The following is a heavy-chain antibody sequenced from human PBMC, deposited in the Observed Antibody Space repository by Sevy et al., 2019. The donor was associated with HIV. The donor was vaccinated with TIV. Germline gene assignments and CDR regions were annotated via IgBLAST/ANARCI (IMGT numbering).Heavy chain of an antibody. J-gene: IGHJ6*02. V-gene: IGHV3-7*03. CDR2: IKQDGSEK. D-gene: IGHD2-8*02. Sequence: GGSLRLSCAASGFTFSSYSMSWVRQAPGKGLEWVANIKQDGSEKYYVDSVRGRFTISRDNAKNSLYLQMNSVRAEDTAVYYCARDCECTGGVCYVMDVWGQGTTVTVSS. CDR3: ARDCECTGGVCYVMDV. CDR1: GFTFSSYS.